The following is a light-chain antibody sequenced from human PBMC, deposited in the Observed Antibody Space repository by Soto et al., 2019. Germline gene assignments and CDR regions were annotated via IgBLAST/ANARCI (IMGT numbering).Light chain of an antibody. CDR3: QKYNSAPLT. CDR1: QVISNY. V-gene: IGKV1-27*01. Sequence: DIQMTQSPSSLSASVGDRVTITCRASQVISNYLAWYQQKPGKVPKLLIYAASTLQSGVPSRFSGSGSGTDFTLTISSLQPEDVDTYYCQKYNSAPLTFGGGTQVQIK. J-gene: IGKJ4*01. CDR2: AAS.